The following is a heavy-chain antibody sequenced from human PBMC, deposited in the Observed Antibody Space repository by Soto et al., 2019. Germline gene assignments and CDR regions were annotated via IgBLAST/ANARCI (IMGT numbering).Heavy chain of an antibody. CDR2: ISTSVGST. J-gene: IGHJ4*02. CDR1: GFTFSTYA. V-gene: IGHV3-23*01. Sequence: EVQVLESGGGSVQPGGSLRLSCAASGFTFSTYAMSWVRQAPGKGLEWVSAISTSVGSTYYTDSVKGRFTISRDNSKNTLYLQMNSLRAEDTAVYYCAKGGQSYDYWGQGTLVTVSS. D-gene: IGHD3-10*01. CDR3: AKGGQSYDY.